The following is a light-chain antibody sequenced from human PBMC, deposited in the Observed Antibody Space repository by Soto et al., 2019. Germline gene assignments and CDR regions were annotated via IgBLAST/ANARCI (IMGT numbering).Light chain of an antibody. CDR3: QQFGNTLT. J-gene: IGKJ4*01. CDR2: GAS. CDR1: QSVSSSY. Sequence: EMVLTQSPDTLSLSPGERATLSCKASQSVSSSYLAWYQQRPGQAPRLLIHGASKRATGIPDRFSGRGSGTDFTLTISRLEPEDFAVYFCQQFGNTLTFGGGTKVEIK. V-gene: IGKV3-20*01.